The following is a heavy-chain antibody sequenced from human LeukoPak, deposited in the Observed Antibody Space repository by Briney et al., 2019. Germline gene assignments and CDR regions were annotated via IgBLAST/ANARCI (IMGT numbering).Heavy chain of an antibody. Sequence: SETLSLTCTVSGGSISSSSYYWGWIRQPPGKGLEWIGSIYYSGSTYYNPSLKSRVTISVDTSKNQFSLKLSSVTAADTAVYYCARGGDYYDSSGYYVDWGQGTLVTVSS. V-gene: IGHV4-39*07. D-gene: IGHD3-22*01. CDR1: GGSISSSSYY. CDR3: ARGGDYYDSSGYYVD. J-gene: IGHJ4*02. CDR2: IYYSGST.